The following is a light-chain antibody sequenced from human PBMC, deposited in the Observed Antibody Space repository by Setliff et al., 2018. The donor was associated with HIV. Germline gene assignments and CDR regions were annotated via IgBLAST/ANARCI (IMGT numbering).Light chain of an antibody. CDR2: DVT. V-gene: IGLV2-14*03. J-gene: IGLJ1*01. CDR1: SSDVGSYNF. CDR3: CSYTSSLTYV. Sequence: SALTQPASVSGSPGQSITLSCTGTSSDVGSYNFVSWYQQHPGRAPKLMIYDVTKRPSGVSDRFSGSKSGNTASLTISGLQTEDKADYYCCSYTSSLTYVFGTGTKGTVL.